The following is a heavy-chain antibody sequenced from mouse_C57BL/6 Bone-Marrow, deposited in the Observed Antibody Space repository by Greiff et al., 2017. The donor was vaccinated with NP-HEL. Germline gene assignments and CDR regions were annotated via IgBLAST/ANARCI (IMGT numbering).Heavy chain of an antibody. J-gene: IGHJ1*03. CDR1: GYTFTTYP. Sequence: VQLQQSGAELVKPGASVKMSCKASGYTFTTYPIEWMKQNHGKSLEWIGNFHPYNDDTKYNEKFKGKATLTVEKSSSTVYLELSRLTSDDSAVYYCARGLGNSSSYDWYFDVWGTGTTVTVSS. D-gene: IGHD3-2*02. V-gene: IGHV1-47*01. CDR2: FHPYNDDT. CDR3: ARGLGNSSSYDWYFDV.